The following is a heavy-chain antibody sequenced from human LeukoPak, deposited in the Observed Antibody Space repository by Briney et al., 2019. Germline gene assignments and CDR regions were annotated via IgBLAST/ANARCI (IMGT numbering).Heavy chain of an antibody. J-gene: IGHJ4*02. Sequence: GESLKISCKGSGYSFTDYWIAWVRQMPGKGLEWMGIIYPGDSDTRYSPSFQGQVTISADKSISTAYLQWSSLKAPDTAMYYCGRSSTFYWTRIEYWGQGTLVTVSS. CDR2: IYPGDSDT. CDR1: GYSFTDYW. D-gene: IGHD2/OR15-2a*01. V-gene: IGHV5-51*01. CDR3: GRSSTFYWTRIEY.